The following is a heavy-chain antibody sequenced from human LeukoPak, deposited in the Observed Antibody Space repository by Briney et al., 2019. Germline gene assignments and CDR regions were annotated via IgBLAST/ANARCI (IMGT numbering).Heavy chain of an antibody. CDR2: ISSNGGSI. Sequence: PGGSLRLSCTASGFTFSRYSMHWVRQAPGKGLEYVSAISSNGGSIYYADSVKGRFTISRDNSKNTLYFQMSSLRAEDTAVYYCVKVRWNYAASSTFDIWGQGTMVTVSS. D-gene: IGHD1-7*01. CDR1: GFTFSRYS. CDR3: VKVRWNYAASSTFDI. V-gene: IGHV3-64D*06. J-gene: IGHJ3*02.